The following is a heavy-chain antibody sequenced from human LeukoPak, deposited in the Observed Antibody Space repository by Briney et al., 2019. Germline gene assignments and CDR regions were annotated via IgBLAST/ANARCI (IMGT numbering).Heavy chain of an antibody. CDR2: IYYSGST. CDR1: GGSISSTSYY. CDR3: ARHPYYYDTSAYFVYYFDY. Sequence: SETLSLTCTVSGGSISSTSYYWGWIRHPPGKGLEWIGSIYYSGSTYYNPSLKSRVTISVDTSKNQFSLKLSSVTAADTAVYYCARHPYYYDTSAYFVYYFDYWGQGTLVTVSS. D-gene: IGHD3-22*01. V-gene: IGHV4-39*01. J-gene: IGHJ4*02.